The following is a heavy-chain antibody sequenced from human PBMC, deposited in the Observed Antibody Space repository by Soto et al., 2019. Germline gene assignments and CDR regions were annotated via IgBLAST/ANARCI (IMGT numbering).Heavy chain of an antibody. V-gene: IGHV4-59*01. J-gene: IGHJ6*02. CDR3: ARDRGVTSNYGMDV. CDR1: GGSISSYY. Sequence: QVQLQESGPGLVKPSETLSLTCTVSGGSISSYYWSWIRQPPGKELEWIGYIYYSGSTNYNPSHKSRVTISVDTSKNQFSLKLSSVTAADTAVYYCARDRGVTSNYGMDVWGQGTTVTVSS. D-gene: IGHD3-10*01. CDR2: IYYSGST.